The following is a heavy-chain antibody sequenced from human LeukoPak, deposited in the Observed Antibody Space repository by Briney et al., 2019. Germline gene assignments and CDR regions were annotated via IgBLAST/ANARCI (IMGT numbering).Heavy chain of an antibody. Sequence: PSETLSLTCTVSGGSISSSSYYWSWIRQPPGKGLEWIGEINRSGSTNYNPSLKSRVTISVDTSKNQFSLQLNSVTPEDTAVYYCARGHNWNYDYWGQGTLVTVSS. D-gene: IGHD1-7*01. V-gene: IGHV4-39*07. CDR2: INRSGST. CDR1: GGSISSSSYY. J-gene: IGHJ4*02. CDR3: ARGHNWNYDY.